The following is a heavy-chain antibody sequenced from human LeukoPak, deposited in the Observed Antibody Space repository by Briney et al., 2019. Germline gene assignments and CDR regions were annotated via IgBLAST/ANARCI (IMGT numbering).Heavy chain of an antibody. J-gene: IGHJ4*02. Sequence: ASVTVSCKTSVYTFDNYDINWVRQAAGQGLEWMGWMNPDSGNTGYAHQVQGRVTMARNTSMTTAYLELTGLTSGDTAIYYCARGAPVAIFGPGYDEYFEYWGQGTVVIVSS. D-gene: IGHD3-3*01. CDR3: ARGAPVAIFGPGYDEYFEY. CDR1: VYTFDNYD. CDR2: MNPDSGNT. V-gene: IGHV1-8*01.